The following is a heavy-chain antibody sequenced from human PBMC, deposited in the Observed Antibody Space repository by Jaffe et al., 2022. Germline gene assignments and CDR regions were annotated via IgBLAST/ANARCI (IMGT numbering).Heavy chain of an antibody. D-gene: IGHD3-3*01. CDR3: ARDGLYSFGGPSDY. V-gene: IGHV3-7*01. CDR1: GFTFSSYW. Sequence: EVQLVESGGGLVQPGGSLRLSCAASGFTFSSYWMSWVRQAPGKGLEWVANIKQDGSEKYYVDSVKGRFTISRDNAKNSLYLQMNSLRAEDTAVYYCARDGLYSFGGPSDYWGQGTLVTVSS. CDR2: IKQDGSEK. J-gene: IGHJ4*02.